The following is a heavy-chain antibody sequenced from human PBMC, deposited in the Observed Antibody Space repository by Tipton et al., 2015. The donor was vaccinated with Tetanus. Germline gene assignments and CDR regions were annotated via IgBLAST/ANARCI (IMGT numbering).Heavy chain of an antibody. CDR1: GFTFSSYA. Sequence: SLRLSCAASGFTFSSYAMSWVRQAPGKGLEWVSYISSGSSTIYYADSVKGRFTISRDNAKNSLYLQMNSLRDEDTAVYYCARDRGHCTNGVCSYYYYYGMDVWGQGTTVTVSS. CDR3: ARDRGHCTNGVCSYYYYYGMDV. J-gene: IGHJ6*02. V-gene: IGHV3-48*02. CDR2: ISSGSSTI. D-gene: IGHD2-8*01.